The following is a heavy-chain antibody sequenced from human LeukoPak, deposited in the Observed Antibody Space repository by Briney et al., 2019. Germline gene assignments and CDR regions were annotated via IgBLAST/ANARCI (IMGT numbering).Heavy chain of an antibody. CDR1: GDSFSGHY. CDR2: ITDGERT. J-gene: IGHJ4*02. Sequence: SETLSLTCAVYGDSFSGHYWSWIRQPPGKGLEWIGEITDGERTSYSPSLKSRATISVVPSQRQFSLELDSVIAADTAIYYCVRRSRVAMPNALDLISDFWGQGTLVTVSS. CDR3: VRRSRVAMPNALDLISDF. D-gene: IGHD6-13*01. V-gene: IGHV4-34*01.